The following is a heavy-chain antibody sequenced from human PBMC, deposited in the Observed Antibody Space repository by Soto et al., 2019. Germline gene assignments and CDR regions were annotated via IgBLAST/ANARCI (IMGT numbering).Heavy chain of an antibody. CDR3: ARDGSGLIDLDY. CDR2: IYSGGST. CDR1: GFTVSSNY. Sequence: GGSLRLSCAASGFTVSSNYMSWVRQAPGKGLEWDSVIYSGGSTYYADSVKGRFTISRDNSKNTLYLQMNSLRAEDTAVYYCARDGSGLIDLDYWGQGTLVTVSS. J-gene: IGHJ4*02. V-gene: IGHV3-66*01. D-gene: IGHD6-19*01.